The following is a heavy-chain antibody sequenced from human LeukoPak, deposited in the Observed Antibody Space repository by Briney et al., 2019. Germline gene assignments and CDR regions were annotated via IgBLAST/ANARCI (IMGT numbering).Heavy chain of an antibody. J-gene: IGHJ4*02. D-gene: IGHD1-20*01. CDR2: INPSSGGT. Sequence: ASVTVSFRASGYTFTVYYVHWVRQAPGQGFEWMGWINPSSGGTNYEQKFQGRVTMTRDTSISTAYMELSRLISDDTAVYYCARGDVITGLDYWGQGTLVTVSS. V-gene: IGHV1-2*02. CDR3: ARGDVITGLDY. CDR1: GYTFTVYY.